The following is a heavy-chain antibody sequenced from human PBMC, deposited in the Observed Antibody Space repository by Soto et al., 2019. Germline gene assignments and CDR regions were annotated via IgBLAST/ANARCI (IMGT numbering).Heavy chain of an antibody. Sequence: QVQLVQSGAEVKKPGSSVKVSCKASGGSLSNYGISWVRQAPGQGLEWMGAIIPVFGTPNYAQKLQDRVTITADASTTTVYMEVRSLTSEDSAVYYCARGGATKIVVTTYYAMDVWGQGTTVTVSS. V-gene: IGHV1-69*12. D-gene: IGHD3-22*01. CDR3: ARGGATKIVVTTYYAMDV. CDR1: GGSLSNYG. J-gene: IGHJ6*02. CDR2: IIPVFGTP.